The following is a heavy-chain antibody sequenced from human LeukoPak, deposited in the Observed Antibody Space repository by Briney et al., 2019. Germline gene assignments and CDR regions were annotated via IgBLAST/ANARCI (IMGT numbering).Heavy chain of an antibody. D-gene: IGHD4-23*01. Sequence: GASVKVSCKASGYTFTSYDINWVRRATGQGLEWMGWMNPNSGNTGHAQKFQGRVTMTRNTSISTAYMELSSLRSEDTAVYYCARSDYGGNSEWGYWGQGTLVTVSS. J-gene: IGHJ4*02. CDR3: ARSDYGGNSEWGY. V-gene: IGHV1-8*01. CDR1: GYTFTSYD. CDR2: MNPNSGNT.